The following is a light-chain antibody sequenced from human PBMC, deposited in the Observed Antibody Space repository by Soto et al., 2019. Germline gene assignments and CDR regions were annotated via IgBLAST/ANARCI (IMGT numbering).Light chain of an antibody. V-gene: IGLV2-8*01. Sequence: QSALTQPPSASGSPGQSVTISCTGTSSDVGTYDYVSWYQQHPGKAPKLIIYEVSKRPSGVPDRFSGSKSGNTASLTVSGLRTEDEADYYCSSHAAGGVFGGGTKVTVL. CDR2: EVS. CDR3: SSHAAGGV. J-gene: IGLJ3*02. CDR1: SSDVGTYDY.